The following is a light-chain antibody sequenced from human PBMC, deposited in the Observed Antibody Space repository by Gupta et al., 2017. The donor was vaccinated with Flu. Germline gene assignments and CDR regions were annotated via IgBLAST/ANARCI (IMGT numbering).Light chain of an antibody. CDR3: QQRSSWPYT. J-gene: IGKJ2*01. V-gene: IGKV3-11*01. CDR2: DAL. Sequence: EIVLTQSPATLSLSPGERATLSCRASQSVSIHLAWYQQKPGQAPRLLIYDALNRATGIPARFTGSGSGTDFTLTINSLEPEDFAVYYCQQRSSWPYTFGQGTKVEI. CDR1: QSVSIH.